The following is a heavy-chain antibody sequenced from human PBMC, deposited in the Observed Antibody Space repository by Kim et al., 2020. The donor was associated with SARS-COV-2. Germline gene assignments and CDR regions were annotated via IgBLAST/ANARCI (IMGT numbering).Heavy chain of an antibody. CDR3: AREQLDGHLWAF. Sequence: GGSLRLSCAAAGFTFSSYSMVWVRQTPGKGLEWVALITNGGGNQYYSESMKGRFSISRDNSENRLFLQVNSLRPEDTGVYYCAREQLDGHLWAF. D-gene: IGHD1-1*01. V-gene: IGHV3-30-3*01. CDR1: GFTFSSYS. J-gene: IGHJ3*01. CDR2: ITNGGGNQ.